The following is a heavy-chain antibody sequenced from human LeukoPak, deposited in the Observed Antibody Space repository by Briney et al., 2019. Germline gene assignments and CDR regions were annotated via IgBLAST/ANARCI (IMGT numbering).Heavy chain of an antibody. CDR2: IYYSGST. Sequence: SETLSLTCAVYGGSFSGYYWSWIRQPPGKGLEWIGYIYYSGSTNYNPSLKSRVTISVDTSKNQFSLKLSSVTAADTAVYYCAREILGYCSSTSCYNWFDPWGQGTLVTVSS. CDR3: AREILGYCSSTSCYNWFDP. J-gene: IGHJ5*02. CDR1: GGSFSGYY. D-gene: IGHD2-2*01. V-gene: IGHV4-59*01.